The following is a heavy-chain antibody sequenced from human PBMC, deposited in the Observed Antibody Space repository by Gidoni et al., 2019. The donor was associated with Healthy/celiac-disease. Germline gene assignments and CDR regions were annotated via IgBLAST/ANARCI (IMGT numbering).Heavy chain of an antibody. D-gene: IGHD2-2*01. CDR3: ARVDCSSTSCYLPTH. CDR1: GGSISSYY. J-gene: IGHJ4*02. CDR2: IYYSGST. Sequence: QVQLQESGPPLAKPSETLSLTCTVSGGSISSYYWSWIRQPPGKGLEWIGYIYYSGSTNYNPSLKSRVTISVDTSKNQFSLKLSSVTAADTAVYYCARVDCSSTSCYLPTHWGKGTLVTVSS. V-gene: IGHV4-59*01.